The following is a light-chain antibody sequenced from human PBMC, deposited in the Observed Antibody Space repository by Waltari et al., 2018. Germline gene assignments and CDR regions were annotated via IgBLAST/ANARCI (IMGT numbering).Light chain of an antibody. CDR3: STYISSRTLVI. CDR2: DVN. Sequence: QSALTQPASVSGSPGQSIIIPCTGTSSDVGSNKYVSWYQQNPDKAPHIMIYDVNNRPSGVSIRVSGSKSGNTASPTISGLQAEDEGDYYCSTYISSRTLVIFGGGTKLTVL. J-gene: IGLJ2*01. V-gene: IGLV2-14*01. CDR1: SSDVGSNKY.